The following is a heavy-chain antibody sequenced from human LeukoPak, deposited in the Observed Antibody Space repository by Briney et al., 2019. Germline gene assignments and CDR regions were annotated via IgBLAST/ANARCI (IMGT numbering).Heavy chain of an antibody. Sequence: GGSLRLSCAASGFTFSGYWMSWVRQAPGKGLEWVANIRADGSEKYSVDSVEGRFTISRDNAENSLYLQMNSLRAEDTAVYYCARGQYPPDYWGQGTPVTVSS. D-gene: IGHD2-2*01. J-gene: IGHJ4*02. CDR3: ARGQYPPDY. V-gene: IGHV3-7*03. CDR2: IRADGSEK. CDR1: GFTFSGYW.